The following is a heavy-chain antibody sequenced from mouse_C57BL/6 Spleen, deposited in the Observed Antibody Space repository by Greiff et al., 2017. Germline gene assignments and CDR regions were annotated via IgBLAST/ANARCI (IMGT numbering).Heavy chain of an antibody. D-gene: IGHD1-1*01. CDR3: AREGNYYGSSHWYFDV. CDR2: IYPGDGDT. J-gene: IGHJ1*03. CDR1: GYAFSSSW. V-gene: IGHV1-82*01. Sequence: QVQLKQSGPELVKPGASVKISCKASGYAFSSSWMNWVKQRPGKGLEWIGRIYPGDGDTNYNGKFKGKATLTADKSSSTAYMQLSSLTSEDSAVYFCAREGNYYGSSHWYFDVWGTGTTVTVSS.